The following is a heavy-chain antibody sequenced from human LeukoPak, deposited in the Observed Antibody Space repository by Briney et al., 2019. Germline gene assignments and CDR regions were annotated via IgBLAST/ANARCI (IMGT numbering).Heavy chain of an antibody. CDR1: GFTFSSYA. D-gene: IGHD6-13*01. CDR3: AKDPLIAAWQTYFDY. V-gene: IGHV3-30-3*01. Sequence: GGSLRLSCAASGFTFSSYAMHWVRQAPGKGLEWVAFISYDGSSKYSADSVKGRFTISRDNSKNTLYLQMNSLRAEDTAVYYCAKDPLIAAWQTYFDYWGQGTLVTVSS. J-gene: IGHJ4*02. CDR2: ISYDGSSK.